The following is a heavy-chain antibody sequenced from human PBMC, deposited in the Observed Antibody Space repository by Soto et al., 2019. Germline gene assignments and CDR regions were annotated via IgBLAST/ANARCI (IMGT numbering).Heavy chain of an antibody. Sequence: QVQLQESGPGLVKPSETLSLTCTVSGGSISSYYWSWIRQPPGKGLEWIGYIYYSGSTNYNPSLKSRVTISVDTSKNQFSLKLSSVTVADTAVYYCARYDDYGDPGYFDYWGQGTLVTVSS. D-gene: IGHD4-17*01. CDR2: IYYSGST. V-gene: IGHV4-59*01. J-gene: IGHJ4*02. CDR3: ARYDDYGDPGYFDY. CDR1: GGSISSYY.